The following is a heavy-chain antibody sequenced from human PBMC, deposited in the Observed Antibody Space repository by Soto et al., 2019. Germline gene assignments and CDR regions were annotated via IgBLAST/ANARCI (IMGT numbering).Heavy chain of an antibody. J-gene: IGHJ5*02. D-gene: IGHD3-3*01. CDR3: ARGYYDFWSGYNGNWFDP. CDR1: GGSISSSSYY. CDR2: IYYSGST. V-gene: IGHV4-39*01. Sequence: QLQLQESGPGLVKPSETLSLTCTVSGGSISSSSYYWGWIRQPPGKGLEWIGSIYYSGSTYYNPSLKSRVTISVDTSKNQSSLMLSSVTAADTAVYYCARGYYDFWSGYNGNWFDPWGQGTLVTVSS.